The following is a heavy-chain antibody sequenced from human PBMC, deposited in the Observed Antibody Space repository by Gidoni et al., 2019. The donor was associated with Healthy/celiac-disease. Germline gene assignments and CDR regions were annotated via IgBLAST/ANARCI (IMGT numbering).Heavy chain of an antibody. J-gene: IGHJ3*02. D-gene: IGHD6-25*01. CDR3: ARDGMYSSEDAFDI. V-gene: IGHV3-33*01. Sequence: LQPVESGGGVVQPGRSLRLPRASPSFTFGSYGMHWVRQAPGRGLELVAVIRYNESNKYYADSLKGRFTITSDNSKNTLYLQMNSLRAEDTAVYYCARDGMYSSEDAFDIWGQGTMVTVSS. CDR1: SFTFGSYG. CDR2: IRYNESNK.